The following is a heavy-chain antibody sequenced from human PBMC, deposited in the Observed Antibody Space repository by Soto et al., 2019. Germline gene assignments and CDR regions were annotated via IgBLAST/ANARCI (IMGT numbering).Heavy chain of an antibody. CDR3: VKDRFVNY. D-gene: IGHD3-3*01. Sequence: GGSLRLSCSASGLSFNNYAMHWVRQAAGKGLKYVSSISSNGVSTYYADSVKGRFTISRDNSKNTLYLQMNSLRVEDTAVYYCVKDRFVNYWGQGALVTVSS. V-gene: IGHV3-64D*06. CDR2: ISSNGVST. J-gene: IGHJ4*02. CDR1: GLSFNNYA.